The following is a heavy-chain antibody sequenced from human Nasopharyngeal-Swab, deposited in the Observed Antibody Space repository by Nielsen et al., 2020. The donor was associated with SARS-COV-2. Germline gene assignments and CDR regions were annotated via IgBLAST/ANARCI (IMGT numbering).Heavy chain of an antibody. CDR1: GFTFSSYS. V-gene: IGHV3-48*01. D-gene: IGHD6-19*01. J-gene: IGHJ5*02. CDR2: ISSSSSTI. Sequence: GESLKISCAASGFTFSSYSMNWVRQAPGKGLEWVSYISSSSSTIYYADSVKGRFTISRDNAKNSLYLQMNSLRAEDTAVYYCARETGIAVAGTGWFDPWGREPWSPSPQ. CDR3: ARETGIAVAGTGWFDP.